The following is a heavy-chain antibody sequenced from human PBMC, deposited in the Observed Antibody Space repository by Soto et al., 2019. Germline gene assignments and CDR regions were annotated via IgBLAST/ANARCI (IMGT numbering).Heavy chain of an antibody. D-gene: IGHD5-12*01. Sequence: GGSLRLSCAASGFTFSSYAMHWVRQAPGKGLEWVAVISYDGSNKYYADSVKGRFTISRDNSKNTLYLQMNSLRAEDTAVYYCARGRDIIYDGNSGLDYWGQGTLVTVSS. CDR2: ISYDGSNK. J-gene: IGHJ4*02. V-gene: IGHV3-30-3*01. CDR1: GFTFSSYA. CDR3: ARGRDIIYDGNSGLDY.